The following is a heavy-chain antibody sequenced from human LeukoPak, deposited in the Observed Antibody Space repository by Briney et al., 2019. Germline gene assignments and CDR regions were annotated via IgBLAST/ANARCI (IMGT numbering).Heavy chain of an antibody. Sequence: PGGSLRLSCAASGFTFSSYSMNWVRQAPGKGLEWVSAISGSGGSTYYADSVKGRFTISRDNAKNSLYLQMNSLRAEDTAVYYCARDSPDYDYGDRDYWGQGTLVTVSS. CDR3: ARDSPDYDYGDRDY. CDR1: GFTFSSYS. D-gene: IGHD4-17*01. CDR2: ISGSGGST. V-gene: IGHV3-21*01. J-gene: IGHJ4*02.